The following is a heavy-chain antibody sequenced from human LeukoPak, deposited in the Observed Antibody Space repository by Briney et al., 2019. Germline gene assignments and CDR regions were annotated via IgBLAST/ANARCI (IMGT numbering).Heavy chain of an antibody. D-gene: IGHD4-23*01. J-gene: IGHJ4*02. Sequence: PSETLSLTCTVSGGSISSYYWSWIRQPPGKGLEWIGYIYYSGSTNYNPSLKSRVTISVDTSKNQFSLKLSSVTAADTAVYYCARMSNYGGKNYWGQGTLVTVSS. CDR2: IYYSGST. V-gene: IGHV4-59*01. CDR3: ARMSNYGGKNY. CDR1: GGSISSYY.